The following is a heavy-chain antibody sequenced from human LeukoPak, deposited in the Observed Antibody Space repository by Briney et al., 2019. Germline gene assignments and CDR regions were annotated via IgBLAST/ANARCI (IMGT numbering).Heavy chain of an antibody. CDR2: ISSSGTSS. D-gene: IGHD6-19*01. CDR1: GFTFSTYC. CDR3: VREFRITVAGVSRRFFDY. V-gene: IGHV3-74*01. J-gene: IGHJ4*02. Sequence: GESLRLSCEASGFTFSTYCMHWVRQTPGKGLDWVSRISSSGTSSTYADSVKGRFTISRDNAKNTLYLQMSSLKAEDTSVYYCVREFRITVAGVSRRFFDYWGQGTLVTVSS.